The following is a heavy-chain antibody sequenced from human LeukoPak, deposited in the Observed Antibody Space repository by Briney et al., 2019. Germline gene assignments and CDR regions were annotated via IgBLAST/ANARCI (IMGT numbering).Heavy chain of an antibody. J-gene: IGHJ4*02. Sequence: GGSLRLSCAASGFTFSSYSMNWVRQAPGKGLEWVSSISSSSSYIYYADSVKGRFTISRDNAKNSLYLQMNSLRAEDTAVYFCARAGGDRSGWYGYWGQGTLVTVSS. CDR3: ARAGGDRSGWYGY. V-gene: IGHV3-21*01. CDR1: GFTFSSYS. D-gene: IGHD6-19*01. CDR2: ISSSSSYI.